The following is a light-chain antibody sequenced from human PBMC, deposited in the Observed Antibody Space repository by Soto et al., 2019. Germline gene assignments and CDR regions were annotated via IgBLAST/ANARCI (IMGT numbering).Light chain of an antibody. CDR1: QGISNY. V-gene: IGKV1D-17*01. CDR2: AAS. CDR3: LQHNTE. J-gene: IGKJ1*01. Sequence: NIQMTQSPSAMSASVGDRVTITCRARQGISNYLAWFQQKQGKVPKHLIYAASRLQSGVPSRFSGSGSGTEFTLTISSLQPEDFATYYCLQHNTEFGQGTKVDIK.